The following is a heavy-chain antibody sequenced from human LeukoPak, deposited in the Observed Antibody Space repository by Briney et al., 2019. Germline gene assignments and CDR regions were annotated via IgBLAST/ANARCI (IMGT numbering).Heavy chain of an antibody. CDR2: ISGSGGST. D-gene: IGHD2-2*02. Sequence: LSGGSLRLSCAASGFTFSSYAMSWVRQAPGKGLEWVSAISGSGGSTYYADSVKGRFTISRDNSKNTLYLQMNSLRAEDTAVYYCAKEVSGSTSCYNYWGQGTLVTVSS. CDR1: GFTFSSYA. CDR3: AKEVSGSTSCYNY. V-gene: IGHV3-23*01. J-gene: IGHJ4*02.